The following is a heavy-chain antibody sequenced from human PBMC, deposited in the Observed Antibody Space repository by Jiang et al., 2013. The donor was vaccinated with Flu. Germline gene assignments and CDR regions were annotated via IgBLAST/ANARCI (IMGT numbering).Heavy chain of an antibody. D-gene: IGHD3-3*01. Sequence: GPGLVKPSETLSLTCAVSGYSISSGYYWGWIRQPPGKGLEWIGSIYHSGSTYYNPSLKSRVTISVDTSKNQFSLKLSSVTAADTAVYYCARVSGVRFLEWLPDAFDIWGQGTMVTVSS. V-gene: IGHV4-38-2*01. CDR2: IYHSGST. J-gene: IGHJ3*02. CDR3: ARVSGVRFLEWLPDAFDI. CDR1: GYSISSGYY.